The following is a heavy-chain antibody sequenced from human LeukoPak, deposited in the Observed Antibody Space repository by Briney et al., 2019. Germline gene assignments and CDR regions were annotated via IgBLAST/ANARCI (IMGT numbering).Heavy chain of an antibody. V-gene: IGHV4-39*01. J-gene: IGHJ4*02. D-gene: IGHD5-18*01. Sequence: SETLSLTCTVSGGSISSSSYYWGWIRQPPGKGLEWFGSIYYSGSTYYNPSLKSRVTISVDTSKNQFSLKLSSVTAADTAVYYCARLILSSYGYFFDYWGQGTLVTVSS. CDR3: ARLILSSYGYFFDY. CDR1: GGSISSSSYY. CDR2: IYYSGST.